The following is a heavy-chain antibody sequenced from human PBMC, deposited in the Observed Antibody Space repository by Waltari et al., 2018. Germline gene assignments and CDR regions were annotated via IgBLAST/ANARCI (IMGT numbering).Heavy chain of an antibody. CDR1: GFTFSGSA. D-gene: IGHD6-13*01. J-gene: IGHJ6*03. Sequence: EVQLVESGGGLVQPGGSLKLSCAASGFTFSGSAMHWVRQASGKGLEWVGRIRSKVNSYATAYAASVKGRFTISRDDSKNTAYLQMNSLKTEDTAVYYCTRLGSSSTLHYYYYMDVWGKGTTVTVSS. V-gene: IGHV3-73*02. CDR3: TRLGSSSTLHYYYYMDV. CDR2: IRSKVNSYAT.